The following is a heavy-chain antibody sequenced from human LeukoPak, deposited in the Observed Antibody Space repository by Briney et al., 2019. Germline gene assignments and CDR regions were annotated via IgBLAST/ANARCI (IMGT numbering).Heavy chain of an antibody. Sequence: ASVKVSCKASGYTFTSYYMHWVQQAPGQGLEWMGIINPSGGSTNYAQKFQGRVTMTRNTSTSTLYMELSSLRSEDTAVYYCARVAIGSGWYYFDYWGQGTLVTVSS. D-gene: IGHD6-19*01. CDR3: ARVAIGSGWYYFDY. CDR1: GYTFTSYY. J-gene: IGHJ4*02. V-gene: IGHV1-46*01. CDR2: INPSGGST.